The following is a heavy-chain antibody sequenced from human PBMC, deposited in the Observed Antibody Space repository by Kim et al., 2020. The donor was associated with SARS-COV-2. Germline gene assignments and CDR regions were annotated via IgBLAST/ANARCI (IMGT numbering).Heavy chain of an antibody. V-gene: IGHV3-33*01. J-gene: IGHJ4*02. CDR2: IWFDGTNK. CDR3: ARVIHPIGYCSTPSCYTGCLDN. D-gene: IGHD2-2*02. CDR1: GFTFNKHG. Sequence: GGSLRLSCAASGFTFNKHGMHWVRQAPGKGLEWVAVIWFDGTNKYYTDSVKGRFTISRDNSKNTLYLQMDRLRAEDTAVYYCARVIHPIGYCSTPSCYTGCLDNWGQGTLVTVSS.